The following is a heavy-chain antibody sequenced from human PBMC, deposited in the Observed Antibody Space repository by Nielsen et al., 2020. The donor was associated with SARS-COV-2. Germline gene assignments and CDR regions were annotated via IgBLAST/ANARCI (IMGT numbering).Heavy chain of an antibody. Sequence: LRLSCTVSGGSISSGDFYWSWIRQPPGKGLEWIGYIYSSATYNPSLGSRVTISVDTSKNQSSLKLNSVTAADTAVYYCTRSDYYGSGSYCFDYWGQGTLVTVSS. CDR2: IYSSAT. CDR1: GGSISSGDFY. V-gene: IGHV4-30-4*01. D-gene: IGHD3-10*01. J-gene: IGHJ4*02. CDR3: TRSDYYGSGSYCFDY.